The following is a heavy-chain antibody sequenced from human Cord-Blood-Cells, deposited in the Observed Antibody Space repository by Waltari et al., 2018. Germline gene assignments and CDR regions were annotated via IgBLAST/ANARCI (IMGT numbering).Heavy chain of an antibody. CDR1: GFTVSSNY. J-gene: IGHJ3*02. D-gene: IGHD3-10*01. CDR2: IYSGGST. V-gene: IGHV3-53*01. CDR3: ARSNYYGSGSRAFDI. Sequence: ELQLVESGGGLIQPGGSLRLSCAASGFTVSSNYMSWVRQAPGKGLEWVSVIYSGGSTYYADSVKGRFTISRDNSKNTLYLQMNSLRAEDTAVYYCARSNYYGSGSRAFDIWGQGTMVTVSS.